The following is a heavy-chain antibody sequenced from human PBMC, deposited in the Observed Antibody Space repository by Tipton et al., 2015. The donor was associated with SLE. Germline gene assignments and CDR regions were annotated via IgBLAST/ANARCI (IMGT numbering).Heavy chain of an antibody. D-gene: IGHD2-2*01. CDR3: ARMGLCTTTTCNEGAFDV. J-gene: IGHJ3*01. CDR1: GGSISTYY. V-gene: IGHV4-59*01. Sequence: TLSLTCTVSGGSISTYYWSWIRQPPGKGLEWIGYIYYSGSTNYNPSLKSRVTMSVDTSKSRFSLKLTFVSAADTAIYYCARMGLCTTTTCNEGAFDVWGQGSMVTVSS. CDR2: IYYSGST.